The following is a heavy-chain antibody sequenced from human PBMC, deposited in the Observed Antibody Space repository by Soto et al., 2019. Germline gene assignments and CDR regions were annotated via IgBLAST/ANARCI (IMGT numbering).Heavy chain of an antibody. CDR2: ISSSSSYI. V-gene: IGHV3-21*01. D-gene: IGHD3-3*01. Sequence: GGSLRLSCAASGFTFSSYSMNWVRQAPGKVLEWVSSISSSSSYIYYADPVKGLFTISRDNAKNSLYLQMNSLGAEDTAVYYCASDILETTIFGVVIIYPTYGTDVGGPGTMLTVSS. J-gene: IGHJ6*01. CDR3: ASDILETTIFGVVIIYPTYGTDV. CDR1: GFTFSSYS.